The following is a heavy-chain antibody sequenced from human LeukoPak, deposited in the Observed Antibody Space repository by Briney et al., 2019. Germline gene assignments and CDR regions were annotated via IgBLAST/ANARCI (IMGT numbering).Heavy chain of an antibody. CDR2: ISGSGGTT. D-gene: IGHD6-19*01. CDR3: ATYSSGWSLGGY. V-gene: IGHV3-23*01. CDR1: GFTFSSYA. J-gene: IGHJ4*02. Sequence: GGSLRLSYAASGFTFSSYAMSWVRQGPGKGLEWVSGISGSGGTTYYADSVKGRFTISRDNSKNTLYLQMNSLRVEDTAVYYCATYSSGWSLGGYWGQGTLVTVSS.